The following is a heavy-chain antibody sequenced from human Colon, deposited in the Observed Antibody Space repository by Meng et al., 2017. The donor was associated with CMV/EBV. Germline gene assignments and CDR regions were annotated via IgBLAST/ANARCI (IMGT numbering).Heavy chain of an antibody. J-gene: IGHJ5*02. CDR3: ARSPLPAALNWFDP. D-gene: IGHD2-2*01. CDR1: GGPFKSNA. Sequence: SVKVSCKTSGGPFKSNAISWVRQAPGQGLEWMGGIIPIFGTPKYAQKFQGRVTITADESTSTTYMELSSLTSDDTAFYYCARSPLPAALNWFDPWGQGTLVTVSS. V-gene: IGHV1-69*13. CDR2: IIPIFGTP.